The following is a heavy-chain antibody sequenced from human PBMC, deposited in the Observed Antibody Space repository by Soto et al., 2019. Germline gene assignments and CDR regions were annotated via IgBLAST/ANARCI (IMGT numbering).Heavy chain of an antibody. CDR3: AKDRALYYYGSGSSLDY. CDR2: ISYDGSNK. V-gene: IGHV3-30*18. Sequence: PGGSLRLSCAASGFTFSSYGMHWVRQAPGKGLEWVAVISYDGSNKYYADSVKGRFTISRDNSKNTLYLQMNSLRAEDTAVYYCAKDRALYYYGSGSSLDYWGQGTLVTVSS. D-gene: IGHD3-10*01. CDR1: GFTFSSYG. J-gene: IGHJ4*02.